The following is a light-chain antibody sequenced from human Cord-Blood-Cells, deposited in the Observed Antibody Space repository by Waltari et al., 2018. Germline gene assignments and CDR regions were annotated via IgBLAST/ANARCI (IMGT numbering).Light chain of an antibody. J-gene: IGLJ2*01. CDR2: EVS. Sequence: QSALTQPASVSGSPGQSITISCAGTSSDVGSYNLFSWYQQHPGKAPKLMIYEVSKRPSGVSNHFSGSKSGNTASLTISGLQAEDEADYYCCSYAGSSTLVFGGGTKLTVL. CDR1: SSDVGSYNL. V-gene: IGLV2-23*02. CDR3: CSYAGSSTLV.